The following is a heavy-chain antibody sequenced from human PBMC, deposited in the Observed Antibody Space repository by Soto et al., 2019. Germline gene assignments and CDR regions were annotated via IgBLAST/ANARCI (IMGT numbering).Heavy chain of an antibody. CDR3: ARDQLEPYRPFDY. CDR2: INAGNGNT. Sequence: VQLVQSGAEAKKPGASVKVSCKASGYTFTSYAMHWVRQAPGQRREWMGWINAGNGNTKYSQKFQGRVTITRDTSASTAYMELSSLSAEDTAVYYCARDQLEPYRPFDYWGQGTLVTVSS. J-gene: IGHJ4*02. V-gene: IGHV1-3*01. D-gene: IGHD1-1*01. CDR1: GYTFTSYA.